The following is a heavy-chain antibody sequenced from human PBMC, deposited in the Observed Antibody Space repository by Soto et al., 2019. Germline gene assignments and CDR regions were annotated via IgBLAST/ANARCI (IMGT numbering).Heavy chain of an antibody. J-gene: IGHJ4*02. D-gene: IGHD3-10*01. CDR3: ATRSNGEGDDSDY. CDR1: GGPISSYY. Sequence: QVQLQESGPGLVKPSETLSLTCTVSGGPISSYYWSWIRQPPGKGLEWIGCMVYSGSTNYNPTLKSRITIPVDTSKNQYSLKLSSVTAADTAVYFCATRSNGEGDDSDYWGQGTLVTVSS. V-gene: IGHV4-59*08. CDR2: MVYSGST.